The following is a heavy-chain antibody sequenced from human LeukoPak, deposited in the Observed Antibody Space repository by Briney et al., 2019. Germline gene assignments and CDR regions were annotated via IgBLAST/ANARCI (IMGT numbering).Heavy chain of an antibody. Sequence: SVKVSCKASGYTFTSYYMHWVRQAPGQGLEWMGGIIPIFGTANYAQKFQGRVTITADKSTSTAYMELSSLRSEDTAVYYCARVMQVVPAAIELSWFDPWGQGTLVTVSS. D-gene: IGHD2-2*01. CDR2: IIPIFGTA. CDR1: GYTFTSYY. CDR3: ARVMQVVPAAIELSWFDP. V-gene: IGHV1-69*06. J-gene: IGHJ5*02.